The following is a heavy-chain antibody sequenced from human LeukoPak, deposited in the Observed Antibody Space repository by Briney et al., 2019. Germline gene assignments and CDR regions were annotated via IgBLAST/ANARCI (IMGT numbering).Heavy chain of an antibody. CDR1: GFTFSSYA. Sequence: GGSLRLSCAASGFTFSSYAMHWVRQAPGKGLEWVAFIQYDGSNKYYADSVKGRFTISRDNSKNTLYFQMNSLRAEDTAVYYCARGGYYGSGNDFRFDPWGQGTLVTVSS. J-gene: IGHJ5*02. D-gene: IGHD3-10*01. V-gene: IGHV3-30*02. CDR2: IQYDGSNK. CDR3: ARGGYYGSGNDFRFDP.